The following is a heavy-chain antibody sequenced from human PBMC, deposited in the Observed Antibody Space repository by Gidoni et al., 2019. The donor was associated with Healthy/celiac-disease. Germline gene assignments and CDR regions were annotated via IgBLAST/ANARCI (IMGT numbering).Heavy chain of an antibody. J-gene: IGHJ3*02. V-gene: IGHV4-31*03. CDR2: IYYRGST. CDR1: GGSISRGGYY. D-gene: IGHD2-2*01. Sequence: QVQLQESGPGLVKPSQTLSLTCTVSGGSISRGGYYWSWIRQHPGKGLEWIGYIYYRGSTYYNPSLKSRVTISVDTSKNQFSLKLSSVTAADTAVYYCARVPHCSITSCYRKAFDIWGQGTMVTVSS. CDR3: ARVPHCSITSCYRKAFDI.